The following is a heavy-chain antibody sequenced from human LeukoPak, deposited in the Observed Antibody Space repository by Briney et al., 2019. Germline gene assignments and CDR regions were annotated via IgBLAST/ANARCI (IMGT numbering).Heavy chain of an antibody. D-gene: IGHD3-10*01. CDR1: GFAFSSYG. Sequence: GGSLRLSCAASGFAFSSYGMHWVRQAPGKGLEWVAFIRLDGSNKYYADSVRGRFTISRDNSKNTVSLQMSSLRAEDTALYYCAKGSGNGYGSGPFDYWGQGTLVTVSS. J-gene: IGHJ4*02. V-gene: IGHV3-30*02. CDR2: IRLDGSNK. CDR3: AKGSGNGYGSGPFDY.